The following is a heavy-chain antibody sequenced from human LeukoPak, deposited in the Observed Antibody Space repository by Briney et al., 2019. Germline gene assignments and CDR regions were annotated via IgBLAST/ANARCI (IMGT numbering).Heavy chain of an antibody. CDR2: IFYSRNT. CDR1: GGSITSTTYY. D-gene: IGHD5-12*01. CDR3: ARIYRYSGFPYCFDQ. J-gene: IGHJ4*02. Sequence: SETLSLTCTFSGGSITSTTYYGGWIRQPPGKGLEWIGNIFYSRNTYYNPSLKSRVTISVDTSKNQFSLRLISVTAADTAVYYCARIYRYSGFPYCFDQWGQGTLVSVSS. V-gene: IGHV4-39*01.